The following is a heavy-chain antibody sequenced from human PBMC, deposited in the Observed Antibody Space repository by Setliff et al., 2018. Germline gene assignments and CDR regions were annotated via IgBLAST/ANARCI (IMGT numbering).Heavy chain of an antibody. CDR2: IYYSGST. CDR1: GYSISSSNW. Sequence: SETLSLTCAVSGYSISSSNWWGWIRQPPGKGLEWIGYIYYSGSTYYNPSLKSRVTMSVDTSKNQFSLKVSSVTAADTAVYYCARSFSRREKFLLDYWGQGALVTVSS. J-gene: IGHJ4*02. CDR3: ARSFSRREKFLLDY. V-gene: IGHV4-28*01.